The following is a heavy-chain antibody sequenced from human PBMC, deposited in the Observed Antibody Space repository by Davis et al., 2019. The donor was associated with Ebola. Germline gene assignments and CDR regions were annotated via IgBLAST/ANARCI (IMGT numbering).Heavy chain of an antibody. Sequence: SVTVSCMASLYTFTSYDINCVRQAPRQGLEWLGWMNPNSGNTGYAQKFQGRVTMTRNTSISTAYMELSSLRSEDTAVYYCARGPGGNYRAAEFDYWGQGTLVTVSS. J-gene: IGHJ4*02. CDR2: MNPNSGNT. CDR1: LYTFTSYD. D-gene: IGHD4-11*01. CDR3: ARGPGGNYRAAEFDY. V-gene: IGHV1-8*01.